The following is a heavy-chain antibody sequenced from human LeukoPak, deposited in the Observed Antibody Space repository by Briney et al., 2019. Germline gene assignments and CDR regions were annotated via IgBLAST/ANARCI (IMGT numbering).Heavy chain of an antibody. J-gene: IGHJ4*02. CDR1: GDSVSSSRYN. CDR3: ARQDYDFWSGYYDY. CDR2: IYYSGTT. V-gene: IGHV4-39*01. D-gene: IGHD3-3*01. Sequence: SETLSLTCIVSGDSVSSSRYNWGWIRQPPGRGLEWIGSIYYSGTTFYNPSLKSRVTISVDTSKNQFSMKLTSVTAADTAVYFCARQDYDFWSGYYDYWGQGTLVTVSS.